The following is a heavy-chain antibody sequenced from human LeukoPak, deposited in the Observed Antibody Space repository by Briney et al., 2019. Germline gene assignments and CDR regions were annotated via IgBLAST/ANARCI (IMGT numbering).Heavy chain of an antibody. CDR2: IYSGGST. D-gene: IGHD6-19*01. J-gene: IGHJ4*02. CDR3: ARDRSSGWYVKYYFDY. CDR1: GFTVSSNY. V-gene: IGHV3-53*01. Sequence: GGSLRLSCAASGFTVSSNYMSWVRQAPGKGLEWVSVIYSGGSTYYADSVKGRFTISRDNSKNTLYLQMNSLRAEDTAVYYCARDRSSGWYVKYYFDYWGQGTLVTVSS.